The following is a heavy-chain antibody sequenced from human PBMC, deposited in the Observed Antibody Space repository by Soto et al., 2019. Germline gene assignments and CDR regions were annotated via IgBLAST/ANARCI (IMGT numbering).Heavy chain of an antibody. D-gene: IGHD2-21*02. CDR3: ARDRGDYVVVTPGWLDP. CDR2: IWYDGSNK. Sequence: GGSLRLSCAASGFTFSSYGMHWVRQAPGKGLEWVAVIWYDGSNKYYADSVKGRFTISRDNSKNTLYLQMNSLRAEDTAVYYCARDRGDYVVVTPGWLDPWGQGTLVTVYS. CDR1: GFTFSSYG. J-gene: IGHJ5*02. V-gene: IGHV3-33*01.